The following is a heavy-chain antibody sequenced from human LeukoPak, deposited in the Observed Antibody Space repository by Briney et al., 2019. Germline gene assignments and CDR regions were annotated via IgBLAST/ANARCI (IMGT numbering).Heavy chain of an antibody. D-gene: IGHD3-10*01. CDR2: ISSSGSTI. Sequence: PGGSLRLSCATSGFTFSSYAMSWVRQAPGKGLEWVSYISSSGSTIYYADSVKGRFTISRDNAKNSLYLQMNSLRAEDTAVYYCARDSGLLWFGEEGGIDYWGQGTLVTVSS. V-gene: IGHV3-48*03. CDR3: ARDSGLLWFGEEGGIDY. CDR1: GFTFSSYA. J-gene: IGHJ4*02.